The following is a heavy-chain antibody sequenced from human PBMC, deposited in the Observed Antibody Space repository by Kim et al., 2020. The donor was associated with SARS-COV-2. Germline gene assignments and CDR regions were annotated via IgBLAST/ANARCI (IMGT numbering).Heavy chain of an antibody. Sequence: ASVKVSCKASGYTFTTYGISWVRQAPGQGLEWMGWISAYNGNTNTNYAQKLQGRVTMTTDTSTSTAYMELRSLRSDDTAVYYCAGSVRAAPHCFDYWGQGTLVIVSS. D-gene: IGHD6-6*01. CDR3: AGSVRAAPHCFDY. CDR1: GYTFTTYG. CDR2: ISAYNGNTNT. J-gene: IGHJ4*02. V-gene: IGHV1-18*04.